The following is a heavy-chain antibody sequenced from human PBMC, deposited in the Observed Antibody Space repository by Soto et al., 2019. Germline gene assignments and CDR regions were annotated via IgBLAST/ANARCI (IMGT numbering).Heavy chain of an antibody. CDR1: GLTFSNAW. CDR2: IKSKTDGGTT. D-gene: IGHD1-20*01. Sequence: EVQLVESGGGLVKPGGSLRLYCAASGLTFSNAWMNWVRQAPGKGLEWVGRIKSKTDGGTTHFAAPVRGRFTISRDDSRNTLALQMNSLETEDTAVYYGTTDRAYNNKWGYYFHYWGQGTLVIVSS. CDR3: TTDRAYNNKWGYYFHY. V-gene: IGHV3-15*07. J-gene: IGHJ4*02.